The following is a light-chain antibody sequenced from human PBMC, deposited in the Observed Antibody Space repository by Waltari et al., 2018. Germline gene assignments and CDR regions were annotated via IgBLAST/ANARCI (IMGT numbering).Light chain of an antibody. Sequence: QSALTQPPSASGSPGQSVTISCTGTRSDIGAYNYVPWYQQHPGKAPKFIMFEVTKRPSGVPDRFSGSKSGITASLTISRLQPEDEADYYCSSYAGSNYLVFGGGTKLTVL. CDR2: EVT. V-gene: IGLV2-8*01. J-gene: IGLJ2*01. CDR1: RSDIGAYNY. CDR3: SSYAGSNYLV.